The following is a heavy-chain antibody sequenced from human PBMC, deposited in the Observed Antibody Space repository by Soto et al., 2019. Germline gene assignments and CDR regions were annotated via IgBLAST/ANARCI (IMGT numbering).Heavy chain of an antibody. V-gene: IGHV3-23*01. CDR1: GFTYSSHG. CDR2: LSRGGGST. CDR3: ARDGQYRTDGFDI. J-gene: IGHJ3*02. D-gene: IGHD5-12*01. Sequence: EAQLLESGGELIQPGGSLRLSCAASGFTYSSHGVSWVRQAPVKGLEWIAGLSRGGGSTYYADSVKGRFTISRDNSKNTLDLIMNSLRVEDTALYYCARDGQYRTDGFDIWGQGTMVTVSS.